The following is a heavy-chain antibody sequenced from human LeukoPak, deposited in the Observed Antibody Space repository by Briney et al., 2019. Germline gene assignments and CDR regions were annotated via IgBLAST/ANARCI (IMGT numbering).Heavy chain of an antibody. J-gene: IGHJ3*02. V-gene: IGHV3-48*01. CDR3: ARDRLDALDI. Sequence: GGSLRLSCAAPGFTLSSYSMNWVRQAPGKGLEWVSYISYSSTIDYADSVKGRFTISRDNAKNSLYLQMNSLRAEDTAVYYCARDRLDALDIWGQGTMVTVSS. CDR1: GFTLSSYS. D-gene: IGHD3-22*01. CDR2: ISYSSTI.